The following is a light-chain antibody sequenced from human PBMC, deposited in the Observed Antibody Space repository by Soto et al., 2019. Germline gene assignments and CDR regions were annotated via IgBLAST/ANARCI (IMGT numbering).Light chain of an antibody. J-gene: IGLJ1*01. Sequence: QSALTQPASVSGSPGQSITISCTGTSSDVGGYNYVTWHQQHPGKVPKLIIYEVSNRPSGVSDRFSGSKSGNTASLTISGLQAEDEADYYCNSWTRSSTYIFGTGTTVTGL. CDR1: SSDVGGYNY. V-gene: IGLV2-14*01. CDR2: EVS. CDR3: NSWTRSSTYI.